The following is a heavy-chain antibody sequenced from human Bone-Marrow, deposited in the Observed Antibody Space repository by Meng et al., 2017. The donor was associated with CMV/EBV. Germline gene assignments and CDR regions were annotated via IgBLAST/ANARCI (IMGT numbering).Heavy chain of an antibody. J-gene: IGHJ4*02. V-gene: IGHV3-30*02. D-gene: IGHD3-3*01. Sequence: GESLKISCAASGFTFSSYGMHWVRQAPGKGLEWVAFIRSDGSNKYYADSVKGRFTISRDNSKNTLYLQMNSLRAEDTAVYYCARGFGGDYFDYWGQGTLVTVSS. CDR2: IRSDGSNK. CDR3: ARGFGGDYFDY. CDR1: GFTFSSYG.